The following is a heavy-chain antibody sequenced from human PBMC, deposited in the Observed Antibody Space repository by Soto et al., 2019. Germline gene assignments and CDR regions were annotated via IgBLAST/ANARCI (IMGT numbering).Heavy chain of an antibody. CDR2: ISGSGGST. V-gene: IGHV3-23*01. CDR1: GFTFSSYA. CDR3: AKGGIVRGVGGINWFDP. J-gene: IGHJ5*02. D-gene: IGHD3-10*01. Sequence: EVQLLESGGGLVQPGGSLRLSCAASGFTFSSYAMSWVRQAPGKGLEWVSAISGSGGSTYYADSVKGRFTISRDNSKNTLYPQMNSLRAQDTAVYYCAKGGIVRGVGGINWFDPWGQGTLVTVSS.